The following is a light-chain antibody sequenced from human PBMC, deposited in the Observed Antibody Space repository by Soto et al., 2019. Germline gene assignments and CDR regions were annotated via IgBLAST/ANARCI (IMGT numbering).Light chain of an antibody. Sequence: EIVLTQSPVTLSLSPGERATLSCRASQSVNNFLAWYQQKSGQAPRLLIFDASNRATGIPARFSGSGSGTDFTLTISSLEPEDFAVYYCQQRSDWPTFGGGTKVEIK. CDR2: DAS. V-gene: IGKV3-11*01. J-gene: IGKJ4*01. CDR3: QQRSDWPT. CDR1: QSVNNF.